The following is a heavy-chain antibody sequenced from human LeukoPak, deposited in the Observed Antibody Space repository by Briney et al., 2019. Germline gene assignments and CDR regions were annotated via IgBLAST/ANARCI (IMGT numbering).Heavy chain of an antibody. J-gene: IGHJ4*02. D-gene: IGHD3-22*01. CDR2: IYSGGST. V-gene: IGHV3-53*04. Sequence: GGSLRLSCAASGFTVSSNYMSWVRQAPGKGLEWVSVIYSGGSTQYPDSVKCRFPISTPNSKNTLYLKMNGLRAGDTAVYYCARAGDSSFYFDYWGQGTLVTVSS. CDR1: GFTVSSNY. CDR3: ARAGDSSFYFDY.